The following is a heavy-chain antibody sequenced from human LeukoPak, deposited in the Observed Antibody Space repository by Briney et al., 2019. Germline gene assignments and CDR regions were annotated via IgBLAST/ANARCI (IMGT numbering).Heavy chain of an antibody. CDR1: GFTFTGYY. Sequence: ASVKVSCKASGFTFTGYYMHWVRQAPGQVLEWMGRINPNSGGTNYAQKFQGRVTMTRDTSISTAYMELSRLRSDDTAVYYCARVGGYCSGGSCYSTPEYFQHWGQGTLVTVSS. CDR2: INPNSGGT. V-gene: IGHV1-2*06. CDR3: ARVGGYCSGGSCYSTPEYFQH. J-gene: IGHJ1*01. D-gene: IGHD2-15*01.